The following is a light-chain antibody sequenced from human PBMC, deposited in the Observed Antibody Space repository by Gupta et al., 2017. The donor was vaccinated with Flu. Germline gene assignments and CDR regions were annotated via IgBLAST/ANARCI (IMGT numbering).Light chain of an antibody. Sequence: QAVLTQPPSASGNPGRTLNTSCSGSSSNIGNNYVYWYWQLPGQAPKLIIFCNYHRPSGVPDRFSGSKSGTTASLAINRLQSGDEAKYSCQGWEDTLNAGVFGGGTKLTVL. CDR1: SSNIGNNY. CDR3: QGWEDTLNAGV. CDR2: CNY. V-gene: IGLV1-47*02. J-gene: IGLJ3*02.